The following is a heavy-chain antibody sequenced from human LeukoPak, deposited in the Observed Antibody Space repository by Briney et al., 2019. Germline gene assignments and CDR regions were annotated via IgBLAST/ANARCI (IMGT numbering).Heavy chain of an antibody. J-gene: IGHJ4*02. V-gene: IGHV4-31*03. CDR2: IYYSGSN. CDR1: GGSISGGGYY. Sequence: PSETLSLTCTVSGGSISGGGYYWSWIRQHPGKGLEWIGYIYYSGSNSYNPSLKSRVTISVDTSKTQFSLKLSSVTAADTAVYYCARAAAGTNDYWGQGTLVTVSS. CDR3: ARAAAGTNDY. D-gene: IGHD6-13*01.